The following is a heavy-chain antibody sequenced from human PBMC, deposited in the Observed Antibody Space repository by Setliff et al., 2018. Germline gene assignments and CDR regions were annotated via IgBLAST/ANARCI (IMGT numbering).Heavy chain of an antibody. Sequence: PGGSLRLSCAASGFTFTAYTMNWVRQAPGQGLEWVASIDTSSYWIYYADSVKGRFAISRDNAENSLYLQMNSLRAEDTAVYYCARATAMAIYYYYMDVWGKGTTVTVSS. CDR1: GFTFTAYT. J-gene: IGHJ6*03. V-gene: IGHV3-21*01. CDR2: IDTSSYWI. CDR3: ARATAMAIYYYYMDV. D-gene: IGHD5-18*01.